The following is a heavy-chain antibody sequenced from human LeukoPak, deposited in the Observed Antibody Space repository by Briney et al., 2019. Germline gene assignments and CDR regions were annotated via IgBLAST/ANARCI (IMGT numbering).Heavy chain of an antibody. CDR2: ISSPGSST. V-gene: IGHV3-23*01. Sequence: GGSLRLSCAASGFTFDSYAMTWVRQAPGKGLEWVSYISSPGSSTFYADSVKGRFTISRDNSKNTLYLQMNTLRTEDTAVYYCGKHDSASDYWGQGTLVTVSS. D-gene: IGHD1-26*01. CDR3: GKHDSASDY. J-gene: IGHJ4*02. CDR1: GFTFDSYA.